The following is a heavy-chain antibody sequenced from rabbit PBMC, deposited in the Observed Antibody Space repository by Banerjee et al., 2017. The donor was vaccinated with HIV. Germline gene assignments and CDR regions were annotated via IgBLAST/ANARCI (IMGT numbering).Heavy chain of an antibody. CDR3: AREIYDDRMGL. V-gene: IGHV1S45*01. D-gene: IGHD1-1*01. Sequence: EESGGGLVQPEGSLTLTCTASGFSFSSSYWICWVRQAPGKGLEWIACIKGGSSGNTYYANWAEGRFTISKTLSTTVTLQMTSLTAADTATYFCAREIYDDRMGLWGPGTLVTVS. CDR1: GFSFSSSYW. J-gene: IGHJ4*01. CDR2: IKGGSSGNT.